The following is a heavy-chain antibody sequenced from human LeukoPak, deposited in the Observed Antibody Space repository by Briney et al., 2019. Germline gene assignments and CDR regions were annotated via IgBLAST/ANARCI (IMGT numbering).Heavy chain of an antibody. J-gene: IGHJ6*02. CDR2: INHSGST. CDR1: GGSISSSSYY. Sequence: SETLSLTCTVSGGSISSSSYYWGWIRQPPGTGLEWIGEINHSGSTNYNPSLKSRVTISVDTSKNQFSLKLSSVTAADTAVYYCARGPFIVVVPADLNYYYYGMDVWGQGTTVTVSS. CDR3: ARGPFIVVVPADLNYYYYGMDV. D-gene: IGHD2-2*01. V-gene: IGHV4-39*07.